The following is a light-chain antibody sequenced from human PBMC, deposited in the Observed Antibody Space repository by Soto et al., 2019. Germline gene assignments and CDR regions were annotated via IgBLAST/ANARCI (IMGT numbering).Light chain of an antibody. CDR2: DVS. CDR1: SSDVGGYNY. CDR3: ISYTSSILYV. Sequence: QSALTQPASVSGSPGQSITISCTGTSSDVGGYNYVSWYQQHPGKAPKLMIYDVSNRPSGVSNRFSGSKSRNTASLTISGLQAEDEADYYVISYTSSILYVFGTGTKLTVL. J-gene: IGLJ1*01. V-gene: IGLV2-14*01.